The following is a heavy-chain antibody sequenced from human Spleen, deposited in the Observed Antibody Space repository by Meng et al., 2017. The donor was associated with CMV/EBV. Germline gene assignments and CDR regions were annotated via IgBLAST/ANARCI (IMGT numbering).Heavy chain of an antibody. D-gene: IGHD6-19*01. Sequence: ASVKVSCKASGYTFTGYYMHWVRQAPGQGLEWMGWINPNSGGTNYAQKFQGRVTMTRDTSISTAYMELSRLRSDDTAVYYCARDQLSVAGTGEYYYYYGMDVWGQGTTVTVSS. CDR1: GYTFTGYY. V-gene: IGHV1-2*02. CDR2: INPNSGGT. J-gene: IGHJ6*02. CDR3: ARDQLSVAGTGEYYYYYGMDV.